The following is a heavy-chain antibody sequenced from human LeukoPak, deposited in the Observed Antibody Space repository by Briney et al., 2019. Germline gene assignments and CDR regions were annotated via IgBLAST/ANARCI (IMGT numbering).Heavy chain of an antibody. CDR1: VFTFSRYG. Sequence: PGGSLRLSCAASVFTFSRYGMHWGRQAPGKGLEWGAVIWYDGSNKYYADSVKGRFTISRDNSKNTLYLQMNSLRAEDTAVYYCARSYGSGSYLRTTLDYWGQGTLVTVSS. V-gene: IGHV3-33*01. CDR2: IWYDGSNK. D-gene: IGHD3-10*01. J-gene: IGHJ4*02. CDR3: ARSYGSGSYLRTTLDY.